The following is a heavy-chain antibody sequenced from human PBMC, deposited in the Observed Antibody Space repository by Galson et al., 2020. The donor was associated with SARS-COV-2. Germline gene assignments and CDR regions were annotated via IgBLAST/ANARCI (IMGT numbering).Heavy chain of an antibody. CDR2: IDWDDDK. V-gene: IGHV2-70*11. CDR1: GFSLSTIGMC. J-gene: IGHJ3*02. D-gene: IGHD5-12*01. Sequence: SAPTLVKPTQTLTQTCTFSGFSLSTIGMCVIWIRQPPGNALEWLARIDWDDDKYYSSSLKTRLTISKDTSKNQVVLTMTNMDPVDTATYYCARTHIPIVAGAFDIWGQGTMVTVSS. CDR3: ARTHIPIVAGAFDI.